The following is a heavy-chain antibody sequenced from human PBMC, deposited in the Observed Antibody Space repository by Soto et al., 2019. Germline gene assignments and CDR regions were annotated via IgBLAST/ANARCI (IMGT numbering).Heavy chain of an antibody. Sequence: LRLSCAASGFTFSGSAMHWVRQASGKGLEWVGRIRSKANSYATAYAASVKGRFTISRDDSKNTAYLQMNSLKTEDTAVYYCTRQGYYDSSGYSGLTAFDIWGQGTLVT. CDR2: IRSKANSYAT. CDR3: TRQGYYDSSGYSGLTAFDI. J-gene: IGHJ3*02. D-gene: IGHD3-22*01. V-gene: IGHV3-73*01. CDR1: GFTFSGSA.